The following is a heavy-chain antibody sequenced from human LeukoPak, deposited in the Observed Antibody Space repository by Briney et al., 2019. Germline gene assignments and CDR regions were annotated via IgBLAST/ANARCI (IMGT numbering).Heavy chain of an antibody. J-gene: IGHJ4*02. D-gene: IGHD1-26*01. CDR3: ARIMGHFDF. CDR2: INPSGTT. V-gene: IGHV4-59*02. CDR1: GVSVSSYY. Sequence: SETLSLTCTVSGVSVSSYYWGWIRQPPGKGLEWIGYINPSGTTDYNPSLKSRVTISVDTSKNQFSLRLISVTTADTAVYYCARIMGHFDFWGPGTLVTVSS.